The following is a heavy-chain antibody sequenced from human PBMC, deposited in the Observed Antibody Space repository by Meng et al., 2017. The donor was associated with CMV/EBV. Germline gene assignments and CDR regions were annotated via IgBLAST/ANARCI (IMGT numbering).Heavy chain of an antibody. CDR2: ISGSGGST. CDR1: GFTFSSYA. D-gene: IGHD1-7*01. CDR3: AKFDITGTRIFRRGGVNFDY. V-gene: IGHV3-23*01. Sequence: GGSLRLSCAASGFTFSSYAMSWVRQAPGKGLEGVSAISGSGGSTYYADSVKGRFTISRDNSKNTLYLQMNSRRAEDTAVYYCAKFDITGTRIFRRGGVNFDYWGQGTLVTVSS. J-gene: IGHJ4*02.